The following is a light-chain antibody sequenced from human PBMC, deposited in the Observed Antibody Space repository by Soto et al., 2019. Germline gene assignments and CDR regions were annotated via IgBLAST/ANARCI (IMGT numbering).Light chain of an antibody. J-gene: IGKJ1*01. CDR3: QQYSDHWT. CDR1: QSISSW. CDR2: KAS. Sequence: DIQMTQSPSTLSASAGDRVTITCRASQSISSWLAWYQQKPGTAPKLLIYKASTLQSGVPSRFSGSRSRTEFTLTISCLQPDDFASYYCQQYSDHWTFGPGTNVDI. V-gene: IGKV1-5*03.